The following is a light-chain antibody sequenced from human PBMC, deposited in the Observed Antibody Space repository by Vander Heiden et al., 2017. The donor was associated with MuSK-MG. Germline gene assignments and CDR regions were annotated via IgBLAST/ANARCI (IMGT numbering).Light chain of an antibody. CDR2: GAF. J-gene: IGKJ1*01. Sequence: ETVMTQSPATLSVSPGERATLYCRASQIININLAWYQQKPGQAPRLLIYGAFTRATGIPARFSGSGSGTDFTLTISSLQSEDFAVYYCQQDNDWPRTFGQGTKVEIK. V-gene: IGKV3-15*01. CDR3: QQDNDWPRT. CDR1: QIININ.